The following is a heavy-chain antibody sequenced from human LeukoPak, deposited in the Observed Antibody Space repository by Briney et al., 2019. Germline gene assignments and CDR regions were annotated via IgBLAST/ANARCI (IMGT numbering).Heavy chain of an antibody. V-gene: IGHV3-30*18. CDR3: ANGRDDILTGYYAY. Sequence: GGSLRLSCAASGITFSSYGMHWVRQAPGKGLEWVAVISYDGSNKYYADSVKGRFTISRDNSKNTLYLQMNSLRAEDTAVYYCANGRDDILTGYYAYWGQGTLVTVSS. D-gene: IGHD3-9*01. J-gene: IGHJ4*02. CDR2: ISYDGSNK. CDR1: GITFSSYG.